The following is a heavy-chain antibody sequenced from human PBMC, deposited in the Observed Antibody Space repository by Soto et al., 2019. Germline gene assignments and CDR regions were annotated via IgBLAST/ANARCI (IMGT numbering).Heavy chain of an antibody. CDR2: TYYRSKRFH. J-gene: IGHJ3*01. V-gene: IGHV6-1*01. Sequence: QGQLQQAGPGLVKPSQTLSLTCAISGDSVSSDITSWNWIRQSPSRGLEWLGRTYYRSKRFHDYAASVKSRITINPDTSKNQFSLELKSMTTADTAVYYCARGNAIDVWGQGTVVTVSS. D-gene: IGHD3-10*01. CDR3: ARGNAIDV. CDR1: GDSVSSDITS.